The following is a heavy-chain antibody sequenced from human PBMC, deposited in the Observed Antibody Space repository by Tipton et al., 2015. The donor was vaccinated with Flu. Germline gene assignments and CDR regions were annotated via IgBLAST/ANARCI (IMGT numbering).Heavy chain of an antibody. V-gene: IGHV3-7*01. J-gene: IGHJ4*02. CDR1: SSSSYH. CDR3: VYWTGDY. Sequence: SSSSYHWAWIRQPPGKGLEWVGNVKNDATENFLLDSVRDRFTISRDNARNSVYLQMNSLRADDTAVYYCVYWTGDYWGQGTLVTVSS. D-gene: IGHD1-1*01. CDR2: VKNDATEN.